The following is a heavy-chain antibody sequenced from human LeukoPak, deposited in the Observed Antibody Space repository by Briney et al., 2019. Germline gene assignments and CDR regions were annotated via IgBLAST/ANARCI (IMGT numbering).Heavy chain of an antibody. D-gene: IGHD6-25*01. CDR1: GFTFSDYL. J-gene: IGHJ3*02. Sequence: GGSLRLSCAASGFTFSDYLMDWVRQAPGKGLEWVGRIRKKDKSYTTQYAPSVEGRFTISRDDSKSSLYLQMNSLKTEDTAVYYCSRDGSSSDWSAFDIWGQGIMVTVSS. V-gene: IGHV3-72*01. CDR2: IRKKDKSYTT. CDR3: SRDGSSSDWSAFDI.